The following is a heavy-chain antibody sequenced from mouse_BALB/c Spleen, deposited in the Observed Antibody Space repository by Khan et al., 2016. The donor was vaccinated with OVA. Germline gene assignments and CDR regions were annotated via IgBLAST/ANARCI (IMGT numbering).Heavy chain of an antibody. Sequence: VQLQQSGAELVRPGALVKLSCKGSGFNIKDYYMQWVKQRPEQGLEWIGWIDPENGNSIYDPKFQGKASITADTSSNTAYLQLSRLTSEDHAVYCGTRSILLYFDYWGQGTALTVSS. V-gene: IGHV14-1*02. J-gene: IGHJ2*01. CDR3: TRSILLYFDY. CDR2: IDPENGNS. D-gene: IGHD2-3*01. CDR1: GFNIKDYY.